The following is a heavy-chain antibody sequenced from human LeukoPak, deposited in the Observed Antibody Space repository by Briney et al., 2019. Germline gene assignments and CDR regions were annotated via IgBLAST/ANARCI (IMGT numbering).Heavy chain of an antibody. D-gene: IGHD6-19*01. J-gene: IGHJ4*02. V-gene: IGHV4-39*01. CDR2: MHYSGIT. CDR3: VRFLAVAGTSLDY. Sequence: SETLSLTCTVAGGSISSSNYYWGWIRQPPGEGLEWIGSMHYSGITYYNPSLRSRVTISVDTSKNQFSLNLSSVTAADTAVYYCVRFLAVAGTSLDYWGQATLVTVSS. CDR1: GGSISSSNYY.